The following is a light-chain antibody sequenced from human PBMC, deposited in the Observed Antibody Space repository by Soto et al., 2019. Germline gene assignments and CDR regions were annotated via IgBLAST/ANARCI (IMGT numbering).Light chain of an antibody. V-gene: IGKV3-15*01. CDR3: QQYSKWPT. CDR1: QSVSGN. CDR2: DTS. J-gene: IGKJ5*01. Sequence: EIVMTQSPATLSVSPGERATLSCRASQSVSGNLAWYQQKPGQAPRLLIYDTSSRATAIPARFSGSGSGTEVTLTISSLQSEDVAVYYCQQYSKWPTFGQGTRLEIK.